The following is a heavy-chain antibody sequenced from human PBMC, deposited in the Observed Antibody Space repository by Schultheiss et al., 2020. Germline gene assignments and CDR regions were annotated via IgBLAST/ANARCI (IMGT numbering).Heavy chain of an antibody. D-gene: IGHD3-22*01. CDR1: GFTFSSYD. CDR2: IGTAGDT. Sequence: GGSLRLSCAASGFTFSSYDMHWVRQATGKGLEWVSAIGTAGDTYYPGSVKGRFTISRDNAKNSLYLQMNSLRAEDTAVYYCARERSRYDSSGWSKYFDYWGQGTLVTVSS. V-gene: IGHV3-13*01. J-gene: IGHJ4*02. CDR3: ARERSRYDSSGWSKYFDY.